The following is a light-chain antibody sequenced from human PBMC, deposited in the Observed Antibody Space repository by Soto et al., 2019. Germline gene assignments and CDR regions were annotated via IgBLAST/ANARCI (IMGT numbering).Light chain of an antibody. CDR2: DVS. CDR1: SSDVGGYNY. Sequence: QSALTQPRSVSGCPGQSITISCTGTSSDVGGYNYVSWYRQHPGKAPKLMIYDVSKRPSGVPDRFSGSKSGNTASLTISGLQAEDEADYYCCSYAGSYTHYVFGTGTKVTVL. V-gene: IGLV2-11*01. CDR3: CSYAGSYTHYV. J-gene: IGLJ1*01.